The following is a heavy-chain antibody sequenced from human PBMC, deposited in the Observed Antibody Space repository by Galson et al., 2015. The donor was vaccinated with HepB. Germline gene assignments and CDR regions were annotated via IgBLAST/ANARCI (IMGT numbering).Heavy chain of an antibody. V-gene: IGHV3-33*01. CDR3: AREASGLLWFEKQSQHWYFDL. D-gene: IGHD3-10*01. Sequence: SLRLSCAASGFTFSSYGMHWVRQAPGKGLEWVAVIWYDGSNKYYADSVKGRFTISRDNSKNTLYLQMNSLRAEDTAVYYCAREASGLLWFEKQSQHWYFDLWGRGTLVTVSS. J-gene: IGHJ2*01. CDR2: IWYDGSNK. CDR1: GFTFSSYG.